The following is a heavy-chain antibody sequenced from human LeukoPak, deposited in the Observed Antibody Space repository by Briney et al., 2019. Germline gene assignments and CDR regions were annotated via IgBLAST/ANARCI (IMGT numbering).Heavy chain of an antibody. CDR1: GFTFSSYA. CDR2: ISGRGGST. D-gene: IGHD2-2*01. V-gene: IGHV3-23*01. Sequence: PGGSLRLSCAASGFTFSSYAMSWVRQAPGKGLEGGSAISGRGGSTYYADSVKGRFTISRDDSKNTLYLQMNSLRAEDTAVYYCAKDLESGYCSSTSCYVFDYWGQGTLVTVSS. J-gene: IGHJ4*02. CDR3: AKDLESGYCSSTSCYVFDY.